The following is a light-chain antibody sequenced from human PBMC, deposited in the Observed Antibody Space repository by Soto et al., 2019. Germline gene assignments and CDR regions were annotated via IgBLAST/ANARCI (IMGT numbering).Light chain of an antibody. Sequence: DIQMTQSPSTLSASVGDRVSITCRASQSIGDWLAWYQQKPGKAPKLLIYKASNLQSGVPSRFSGSGSGTDFPLTISSLQPDDFETYYCQHYDSYSPTWTFGQGTKVDIK. CDR2: KAS. J-gene: IGKJ1*01. V-gene: IGKV1-5*03. CDR3: QHYDSYSPTWT. CDR1: QSIGDW.